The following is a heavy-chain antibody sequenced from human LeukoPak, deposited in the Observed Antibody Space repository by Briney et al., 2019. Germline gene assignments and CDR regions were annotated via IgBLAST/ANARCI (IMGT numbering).Heavy chain of an antibody. J-gene: IGHJ3*02. CDR3: AREVVVPAAIGRNDAFDI. V-gene: IGHV1-69*05. Sequence: SVKVSCKASGGTFSSYAISWVRQAPGQGLEWMGGIISIFGTANYAQKFQGRVTITTDESTSTAYMELSSLRSEDTAVYYCAREVVVPAAIGRNDAFDIWGQGTMVTVSS. D-gene: IGHD2-2*01. CDR2: IISIFGTA. CDR1: GGTFSSYA.